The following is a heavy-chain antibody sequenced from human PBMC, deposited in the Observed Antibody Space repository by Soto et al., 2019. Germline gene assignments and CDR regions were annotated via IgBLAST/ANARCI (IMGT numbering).Heavy chain of an antibody. V-gene: IGHV1-69*13. J-gene: IGHJ3*02. D-gene: IGHD3-3*01. Sequence: SVKVSCKASGGTFSSYAISWVRQAPGQGLEWMGGIIPIFGTANYAQKFQGRVTITADESTSTAYMELSSLRSEDTAVYFCARAIRFLEWLSSGVNAFDIWGQGTMVTVSS. CDR2: IIPIFGTA. CDR3: ARAIRFLEWLSSGVNAFDI. CDR1: GGTFSSYA.